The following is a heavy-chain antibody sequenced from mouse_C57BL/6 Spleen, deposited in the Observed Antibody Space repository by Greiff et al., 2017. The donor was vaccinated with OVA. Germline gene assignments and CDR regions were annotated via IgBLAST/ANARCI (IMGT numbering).Heavy chain of an antibody. D-gene: IGHD3-2*02. Sequence: VKLMESGPGLVQPSQSLSITCTVSGFSLTRYGVHWVRQSPGQGLEWLGVIWSGGSTDYNAAFISRLSINKDNSKSQVFFKMNSLQADDTAIYYCDRAPTAQAKNYAMDYWGQGTTVTVSS. J-gene: IGHJ4*01. CDR1: GFSLTRYG. CDR3: DRAPTAQAKNYAMDY. V-gene: IGHV2-2*01. CDR2: IWSGGST.